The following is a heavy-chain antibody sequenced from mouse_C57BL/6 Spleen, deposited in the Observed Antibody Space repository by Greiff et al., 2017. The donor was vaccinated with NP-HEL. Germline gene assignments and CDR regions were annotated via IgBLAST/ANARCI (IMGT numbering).Heavy chain of an antibody. CDR1: GYTFTSYW. CDR3: ARRDAAQAKEFAY. Sequence: QVQLQQPGAELVKPEASVKMSCKASGYTFTSYWITWVKQRPGQGLEWIGDIYPGSGSTNYNEKFKSKATLTVDTSSSTAYMQLSSLTSEDSAVYYCARRDAAQAKEFAYWGQGTLVTVSA. CDR2: IYPGSGST. D-gene: IGHD3-2*02. J-gene: IGHJ3*01. V-gene: IGHV1-55*01.